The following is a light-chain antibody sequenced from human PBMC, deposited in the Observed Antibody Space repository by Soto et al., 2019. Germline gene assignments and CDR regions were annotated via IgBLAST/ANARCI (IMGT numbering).Light chain of an antibody. CDR2: EVT. CDR3: CSYTGVSTV. Sequence: QSALTQPASVSGSPGQAITISCTGTSGDVGNYNLVSWYPQHPGKAPKLMIYEVTERPSGVSFRFSGSKSGNTASLTISGLQAEDEAVYYCCSYTGVSTVFGGGTQVAVL. CDR1: SGDVGNYNL. J-gene: IGLJ3*02. V-gene: IGLV2-23*02.